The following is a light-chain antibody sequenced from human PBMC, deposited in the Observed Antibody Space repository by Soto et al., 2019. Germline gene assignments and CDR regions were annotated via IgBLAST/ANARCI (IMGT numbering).Light chain of an antibody. CDR3: QQYFSYPYT. CDR1: ESIYRW. CDR2: DAS. J-gene: IGKJ2*01. V-gene: IGKV1-5*01. Sequence: DIQMTQSPSTLSASVGDRVTITCRASESIYRWLAWYQQKPGKAPKFLIYDASSLESEVPSRFSGSVSGTEFTLTISSLQPDDFATYYCQQYFSYPYTFGQGTKLEIK.